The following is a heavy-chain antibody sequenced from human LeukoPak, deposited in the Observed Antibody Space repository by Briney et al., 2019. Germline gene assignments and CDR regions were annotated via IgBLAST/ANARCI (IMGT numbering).Heavy chain of an antibody. V-gene: IGHV3-11*06. D-gene: IGHD3-9*01. J-gene: IGHJ6*02. CDR1: GFTFSDYY. Sequence: GGSLRLSCAASGFTFSDYYMSWIRQAPGKGLEWVSYISSSSSYTNYADSVKGRFTISRDTAKNSLYLQMNSLRAEDTAVYYCARHAVFDWSPTGYGMAVWGQGTTVTVSS. CDR2: ISSSSSYT. CDR3: ARHAVFDWSPTGYGMAV.